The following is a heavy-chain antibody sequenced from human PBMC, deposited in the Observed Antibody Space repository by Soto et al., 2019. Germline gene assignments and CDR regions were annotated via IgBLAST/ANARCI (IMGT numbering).Heavy chain of an antibody. CDR2: INSDGSST. CDR1: GFTFSSYW. V-gene: IGHV3-74*01. Sequence: EVQLVESGGGLVQPGGSLRLSCSASGFTFSSYWMHWVRQAPGKGLVWVSRINSDGSSTSYADSVKGRFTISRDNAKNTLYLQMNSLRAEDTAVYYCAIRASYYDSSGYFDYWGQGTLVTVSS. J-gene: IGHJ4*02. CDR3: AIRASYYDSSGYFDY. D-gene: IGHD3-22*01.